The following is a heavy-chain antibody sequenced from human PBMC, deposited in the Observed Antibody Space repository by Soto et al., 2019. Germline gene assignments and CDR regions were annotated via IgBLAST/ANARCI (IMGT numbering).Heavy chain of an antibody. Sequence: AGCLRLCCAASKFTFSGYAMSWVRQAPGKGLEWVSAISGSGGSTYYADPVKGRFTISRDNSKNTLYLQMNSLGAEDTAVYDCAKDQRARGYWGQGTLVTVSS. CDR3: AKDQRARGY. CDR2: ISGSGGST. J-gene: IGHJ4*02. CDR1: KFTFSGYA. V-gene: IGHV3-23*01.